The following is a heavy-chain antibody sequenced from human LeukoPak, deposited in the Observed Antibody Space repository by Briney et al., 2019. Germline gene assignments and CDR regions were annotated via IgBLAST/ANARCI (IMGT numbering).Heavy chain of an antibody. Sequence: PGGSLRLSCAASGFTFSSYAMSWVRQALGKGLEWVSAISGSGGSTYYADSVKGRFTISRDNSKNTLYLQMNSLRAEDTAVYYCAKDGRYFDWLSDAFDIWGQGTMVTVSS. CDR2: ISGSGGST. J-gene: IGHJ3*02. V-gene: IGHV3-23*01. D-gene: IGHD3-9*01. CDR3: AKDGRYFDWLSDAFDI. CDR1: GFTFSSYA.